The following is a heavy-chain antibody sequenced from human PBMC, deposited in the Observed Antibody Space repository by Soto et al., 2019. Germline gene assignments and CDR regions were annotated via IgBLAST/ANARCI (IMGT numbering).Heavy chain of an antibody. J-gene: IGHJ4*02. CDR3: ARGNSGSYDFDY. V-gene: IGHV1-18*01. Sequence: ASVKVSCKASGYTFNSFAISWVRQAPGQGLEWMGWISAYNGHTKYPQKLQGRVTMTTDTSTSTAYMDLRSLTSDDTAVYYCARGNSGSYDFDYWGLGTLVTVSS. D-gene: IGHD1-26*01. CDR1: GYTFNSFA. CDR2: ISAYNGHT.